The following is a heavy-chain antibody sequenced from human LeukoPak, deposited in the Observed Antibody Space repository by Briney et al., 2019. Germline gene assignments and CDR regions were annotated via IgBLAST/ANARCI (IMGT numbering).Heavy chain of an antibody. D-gene: IGHD3-3*01. Sequence: PGRSLRLSCAASGFTFSSYAMSWVRQAPGKGLEWVSAISGSGVGSYHTDSARGRFTISRDNSKNTLYLQMNNVRAEDTAVYYCAKVLHYDFWSGSMGFDCWGQGTLVTVSS. V-gene: IGHV3-23*01. J-gene: IGHJ4*02. CDR3: AKVLHYDFWSGSMGFDC. CDR1: GFTFSSYA. CDR2: ISGSGVGS.